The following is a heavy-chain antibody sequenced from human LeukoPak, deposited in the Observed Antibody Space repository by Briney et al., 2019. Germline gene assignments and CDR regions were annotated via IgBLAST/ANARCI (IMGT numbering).Heavy chain of an antibody. V-gene: IGHV3-15*01. J-gene: IGHJ5*02. Sequence: GGSLRLSCAASGFTFSNAWMSWVRQAPGKGLEWVGRIKSKTDGGTTDYAAPVKGRFTISRDDSKNTLYLQMNSLKTEDTAVSYRTTDYFYDFWSGYYGFDPWGQGTLVTVSS. CDR1: GFTFSNAW. CDR3: TTDYFYDFWSGYYGFDP. D-gene: IGHD3-3*01. CDR2: IKSKTDGGTT.